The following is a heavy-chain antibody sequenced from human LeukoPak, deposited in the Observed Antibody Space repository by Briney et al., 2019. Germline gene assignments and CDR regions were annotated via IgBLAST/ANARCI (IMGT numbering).Heavy chain of an antibody. V-gene: IGHV4-59*12. CDR1: GGSISTYY. CDR2: IYYSGST. D-gene: IGHD3-10*01. Sequence: SPSETLSLTCTVSGGSISTYYWNWIRQPPGKGLEWIGYIYYSGSTNYNPSLKSRVTISVDTSKNQFSLKLSSVTAADTAVYYCASGREDFQHWGQGTLVTVSS. J-gene: IGHJ1*01. CDR3: ASGREDFQH.